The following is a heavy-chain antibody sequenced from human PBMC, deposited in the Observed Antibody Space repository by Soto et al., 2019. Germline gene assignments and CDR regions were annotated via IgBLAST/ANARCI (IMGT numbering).Heavy chain of an antibody. J-gene: IGHJ4*02. CDR3: ARWRTTGGLDV. D-gene: IGHD3-16*01. V-gene: IGHV3-33*05. Sequence: QVQLVESGGGVVQPGTSLRLSCVGSGFTFRSYVIHWVRQAPGKGLEWVALTSYDGSNNFYGDSVKGRFTISRHNSRNTVELQMDSLRFEDTAVYYSARWRTTGGLDVWGQGTLVYVPS. CDR1: GFTFRSYV. CDR2: TSYDGSNN.